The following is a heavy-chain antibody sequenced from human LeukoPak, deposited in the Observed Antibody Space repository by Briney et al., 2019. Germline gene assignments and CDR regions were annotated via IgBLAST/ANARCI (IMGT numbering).Heavy chain of an antibody. CDR1: GFTFSSYS. CDR3: AKDILPYSSSSNWFDP. Sequence: GGSLTLSCAASGFTFSSYSMNWVRQAPGKGLEWVSSISSSSSYIYYADSVKGRFTISRDNSKNSLYLQMNSLRAEDTALYYCAKDILPYSSSSNWFDPWGQGTLVTVSS. J-gene: IGHJ5*02. CDR2: ISSSSSYI. D-gene: IGHD6-13*01. V-gene: IGHV3-21*04.